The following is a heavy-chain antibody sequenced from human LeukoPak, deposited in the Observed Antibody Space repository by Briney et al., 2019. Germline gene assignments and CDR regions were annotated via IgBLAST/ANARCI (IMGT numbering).Heavy chain of an antibody. D-gene: IGHD5-18*01. CDR1: GGSISSYY. CDR3: ARGYTYGYNYYMDV. Sequence: SETLSLTCTVSGGSISSYYWSWIRQPPGKGLEWIGYIYYSGSTNYNPSLKGRVTISVDTSKNQFSLKLSSVTAADTAVYYCARGYTYGYNYYMDVWGNGTTVTVSS. J-gene: IGHJ6*03. V-gene: IGHV4-59*01. CDR2: IYYSGST.